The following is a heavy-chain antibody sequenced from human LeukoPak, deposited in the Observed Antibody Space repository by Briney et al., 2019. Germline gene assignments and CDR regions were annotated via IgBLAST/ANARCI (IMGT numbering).Heavy chain of an antibody. CDR2: IYPGDSDT. J-gene: IGHJ3*02. Sequence: GESLEISCKGSGYSFTNYWIGWVRQMPGKGVEWMGIIYPGDSDTRYSPSFQGQVTISADKSISTAYLQWSSLRASETAMYYCARSGSLGTFDIWGQGTLVTVSS. CDR3: ARSGSLGTFDI. D-gene: IGHD1-26*01. CDR1: GYSFTNYW. V-gene: IGHV5-51*01.